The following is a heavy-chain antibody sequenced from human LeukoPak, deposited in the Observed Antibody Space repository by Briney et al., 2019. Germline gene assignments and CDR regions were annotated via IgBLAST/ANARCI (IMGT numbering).Heavy chain of an antibody. CDR2: MEISGIT. V-gene: IGHV4-61*02. Sequence: SQTLSLTCSVSGFPISSSDYFWSWVRQPAGKGLEWIGRMEISGITNYNPALRGRVTLSLDTSKNQFSLKLSSVTAADTAVYYCAREQSKIFDYWGQGTLVTVSS. CDR1: GFPISSSDYF. J-gene: IGHJ4*02. CDR3: AREQSKIFDY.